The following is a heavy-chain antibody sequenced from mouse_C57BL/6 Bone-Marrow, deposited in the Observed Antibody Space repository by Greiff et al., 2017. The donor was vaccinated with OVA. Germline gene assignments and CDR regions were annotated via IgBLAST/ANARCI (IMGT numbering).Heavy chain of an antibody. Sequence: VQLQQPGTELVKPGASVKLSCKASGYTFTSYWLHWVKQRPGQGLEWIGNINPSNGGTNYNEKFKSKDTLTVDKSSSTAYMKLSSLTSEESAVYYCARTGTWDYFDYWGQGTTLTVSS. CDR2: INPSNGGT. J-gene: IGHJ2*01. CDR1: GYTFTSYW. V-gene: IGHV1-53*01. D-gene: IGHD4-1*01. CDR3: ARTGTWDYFDY.